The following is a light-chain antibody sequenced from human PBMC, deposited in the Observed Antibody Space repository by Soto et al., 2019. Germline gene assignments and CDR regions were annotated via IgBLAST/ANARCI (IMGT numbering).Light chain of an antibody. J-gene: IGLJ1*01. CDR2: EVS. V-gene: IGLV2-14*01. CDR3: SSYTSSATYV. Sequence: SALTQPASVSGSPGQSITISCTGTSSDVSGYNYVSWYQQHPGKAPKLMIYEVSNRPSGVSNRFSGSKSGNTASLTISGLQAEDEADYYCSSYTSSATYVFGTGTKVTVL. CDR1: SSDVSGYNY.